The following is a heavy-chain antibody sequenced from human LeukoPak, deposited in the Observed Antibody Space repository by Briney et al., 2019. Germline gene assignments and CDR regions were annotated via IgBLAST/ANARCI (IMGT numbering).Heavy chain of an antibody. CDR3: ARGTSYPYDNFDY. J-gene: IGHJ4*02. D-gene: IGHD3-16*01. CDR1: GGSISSGSYY. V-gene: IGHV4-61*02. CDR2: IYTSGST. Sequence: PSETLSLTCTVSGGSISSGSYYWSWIRQPAGKGLEWIGRIYTSGSTNYNPSLKSRVSISVDTSKNQFSLRLSSVTAADTAVYYCARGTSYPYDNFDYWGQGTLVTVSS.